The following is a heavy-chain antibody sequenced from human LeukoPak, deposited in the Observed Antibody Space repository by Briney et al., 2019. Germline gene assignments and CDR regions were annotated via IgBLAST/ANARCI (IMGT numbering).Heavy chain of an antibody. Sequence: GGSLRLSCAASGFTFSDYAMNWVRQAPGQGLEWVSYIRSTSSTMYYADSVKGRFTISRDNGKNSLYLQMNSLRDEDTAVYYCARSFDIWGQGTMVTVSS. V-gene: IGHV3-48*02. CDR3: ARSFDI. CDR2: IRSTSSTM. CDR1: GFTFSDYA. J-gene: IGHJ3*02.